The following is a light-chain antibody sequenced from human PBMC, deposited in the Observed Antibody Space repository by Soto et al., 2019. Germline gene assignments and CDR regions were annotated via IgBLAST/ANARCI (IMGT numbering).Light chain of an antibody. J-gene: IGKJ1*01. CDR1: QTISSW. Sequence: DIQMTQSPSTLSGSVVDRVTITCLASQTISSWLAWYQQKPGKAPKLLIYKASTLKSGVPSRFSGSGSGTEFTLTISSLQPDDFATYYCQQSYSSPPTFGQGTKVDIK. CDR3: QQSYSSPPT. CDR2: KAS. V-gene: IGKV1-5*03.